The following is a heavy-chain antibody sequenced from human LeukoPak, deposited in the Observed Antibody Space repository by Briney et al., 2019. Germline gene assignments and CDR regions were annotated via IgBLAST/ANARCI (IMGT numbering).Heavy chain of an antibody. CDR1: GYTFTSYY. V-gene: IGHV1-18*04. D-gene: IGHD3-3*01. Sequence: ASVKVSCKASGYTFTSYYMHWVRQAPGQGLEWMGWISAYNGNTNYAQKLQGRVTMTTDTSTSTAYMELRSLRSDDTAVYYCARDTNRITIFGVVIIRANDYWGQGTLVTVSS. CDR3: ARDTNRITIFGVVIIRANDY. J-gene: IGHJ4*02. CDR2: ISAYNGNT.